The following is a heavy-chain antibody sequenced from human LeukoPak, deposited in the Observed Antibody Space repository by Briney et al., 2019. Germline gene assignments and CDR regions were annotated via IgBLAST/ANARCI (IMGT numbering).Heavy chain of an antibody. J-gene: IGHJ6*03. CDR2: IYHSGST. CDR1: GGSISSSNW. Sequence: SETLSLTCAVSGGSISSSNWWSWVRQPPGKGLEWIGEIYHSGSTNYNPSLKSRVTISVDTSKNQFSLKLSSVTAADTAVYYCARGLGGSYYYYYYYMDVWGKGTTVTVSS. D-gene: IGHD1-26*01. V-gene: IGHV4-4*02. CDR3: ARGLGGSYYYYYYYMDV.